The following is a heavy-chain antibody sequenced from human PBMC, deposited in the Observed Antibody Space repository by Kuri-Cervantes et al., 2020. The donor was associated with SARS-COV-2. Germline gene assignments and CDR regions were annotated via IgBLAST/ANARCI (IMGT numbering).Heavy chain of an antibody. Sequence: GESLKISCATSGFTFTSYAMSWVRQAPGKGLEWVSTISGGGGSTYYADSVEGRFTISRDNSKNTLYLQMNSLRAEDTAVYYCAKDRAIVVVPAAMGIGYWGQGTLVTVSS. CDR2: ISGGGGST. J-gene: IGHJ4*02. V-gene: IGHV3-23*01. CDR1: GFTFTSYA. CDR3: AKDRAIVVVPAAMGIGY. D-gene: IGHD2-2*01.